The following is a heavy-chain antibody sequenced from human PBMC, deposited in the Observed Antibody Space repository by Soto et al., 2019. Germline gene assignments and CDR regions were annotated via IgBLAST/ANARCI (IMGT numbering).Heavy chain of an antibody. Sequence: GGSLRLSCAASGFTFNKDWMHWVRQAPGKGLVWVSRINNDGRSTSYADSVKGRFTISRDNAKNTLYLQMNSLRAEDTAVYYCVRVGYCSSTSCFQFEPWGQGTLVTVSS. CDR1: GFTFNKDW. D-gene: IGHD2-2*01. V-gene: IGHV3-74*01. CDR2: INNDGRST. J-gene: IGHJ5*02. CDR3: VRVGYCSSTSCFQFEP.